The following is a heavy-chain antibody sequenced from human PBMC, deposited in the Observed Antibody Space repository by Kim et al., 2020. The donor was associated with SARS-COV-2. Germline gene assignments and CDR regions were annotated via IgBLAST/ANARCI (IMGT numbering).Heavy chain of an antibody. D-gene: IGHD5-12*01. J-gene: IGHJ1*01. CDR1: GFTFSTYA. CDR2: MTGSGGWT. CDR3: AKDPMAGDKVVWPQP. V-gene: IGHV3-23*01. Sequence: GGSLRLSCAASGFTFSTYALTWVRQAPGKGLEWVATMTGSGGWTDYADSVKGRFTISRDNSTNTLYLQMNSLRAEDTALYYCAKDPMAGDKVVWPQPWG.